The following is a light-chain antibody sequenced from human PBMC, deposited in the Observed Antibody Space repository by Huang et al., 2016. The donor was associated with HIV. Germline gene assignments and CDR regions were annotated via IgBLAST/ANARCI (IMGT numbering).Light chain of an antibody. V-gene: IGKV3-20*01. CDR2: GAS. Sequence: EVVLTQSPGTLSLSPGERATFSCRASRSVNSAYLAWYHQKPGQAPRLLVYGASKRATGIPERFSGGGSETDFTLTISRLEPEDFGVFYCQQYGSSPLTFGQGTRLEIK. CDR1: RSVNSAY. CDR3: QQYGSSPLT. J-gene: IGKJ5*01.